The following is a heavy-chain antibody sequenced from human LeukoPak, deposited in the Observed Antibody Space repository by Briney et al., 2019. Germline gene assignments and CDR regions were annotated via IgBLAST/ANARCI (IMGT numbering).Heavy chain of an antibody. CDR1: GFTFSSYW. D-gene: IGHD1-26*01. J-gene: IGHJ4*02. V-gene: IGHV3-7*01. CDR2: IKQDGSEK. CDR3: ARSLMVGATQSGDY. Sequence: GGSLRLSCAASGFTFSSYWMSWVRQAPGKGLEWVANIKQDGSEKYYVASVKGRFTISRDNAKNSLYLQMNSLRAEDTAVYYCARSLMVGATQSGDYWGQGTLVTVSS.